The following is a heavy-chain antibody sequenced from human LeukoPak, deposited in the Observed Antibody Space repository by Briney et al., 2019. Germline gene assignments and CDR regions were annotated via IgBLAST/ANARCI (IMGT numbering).Heavy chain of an antibody. V-gene: IGHV3-9*01. J-gene: IGHJ6*02. D-gene: IGHD3-22*01. Sequence: GRSLRLSCAASVFTFDDYSMRWVRQAPGNGLEWVLGISWNSFSIGYADSVKGRFNISRDNAKKSLYLQMNSLRTEDTALYYCAKDLSSQWFTDIKHYGMNVWGQGTTVTVYS. CDR1: VFTFDDYS. CDR2: ISWNSFSI. CDR3: AKDLSSQWFTDIKHYGMNV.